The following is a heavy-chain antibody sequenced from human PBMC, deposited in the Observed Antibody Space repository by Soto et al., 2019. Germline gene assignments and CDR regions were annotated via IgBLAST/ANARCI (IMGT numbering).Heavy chain of an antibody. CDR1: GFTFSSYG. CDR2: IWYDGSNK. J-gene: IGHJ6*02. Sequence: QVQLVESGGGVVQPGRSLRLSCAASGFTFSSYGMHWVRQAPGKGLEWVAVIWYDGSNKYYADSVKGRFTISRDNSKNTLYLQMNSLRAEETAVYYCASEYCSGGSCYYYGMDVWGRGTTVTVSS. CDR3: ASEYCSGGSCYYYGMDV. D-gene: IGHD2-15*01. V-gene: IGHV3-33*01.